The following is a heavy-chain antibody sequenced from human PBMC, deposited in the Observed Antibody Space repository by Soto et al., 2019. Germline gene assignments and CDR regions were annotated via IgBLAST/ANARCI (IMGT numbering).Heavy chain of an antibody. CDR1: GFPFSSYA. V-gene: IGHV3-23*01. Sequence: GGSLRLSCAASGFPFSSYAMSWVRQAPGKGLEWVSAISGSGGSTYYADSVKGRFTISRDNSKNTLYLQMNSLRAEDTAVYYCARGSGDGSGTPSYYYHYYMDVWGKGTTVTVSS. CDR3: ARGSGDGSGTPSYYYHYYMDV. J-gene: IGHJ6*03. D-gene: IGHD3-10*01. CDR2: ISGSGGST.